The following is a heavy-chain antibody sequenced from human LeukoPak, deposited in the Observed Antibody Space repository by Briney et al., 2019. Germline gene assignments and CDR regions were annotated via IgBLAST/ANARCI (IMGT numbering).Heavy chain of an antibody. D-gene: IGHD3-22*01. CDR3: ARERYSYDSSGYSFDY. J-gene: IGHJ4*02. CDR1: GFTFSSYG. Sequence: GGTLRLSCAASGFTFSSYGMSWVRQAPGKGLEWVSAISGSGGSTYYADSVKGRFTISRDNSKNTLYLQMNSLRAEDTAVYYCARERYSYDSSGYSFDYWGQGTLVTVSS. CDR2: ISGSGGST. V-gene: IGHV3-23*01.